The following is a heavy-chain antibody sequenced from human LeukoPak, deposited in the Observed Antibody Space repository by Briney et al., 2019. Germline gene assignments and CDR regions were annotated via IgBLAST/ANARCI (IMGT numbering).Heavy chain of an antibody. D-gene: IGHD2-15*01. CDR3: ARDGEDIVVVVAATMFDY. CDR1: GFTFSSYS. J-gene: IGHJ4*02. Sequence: GSLRLSCAASGFTFSSYSMNWVRQAPGKGLEWVSSISSSSSYIYYADSVKGRFTISRDNAKNSLYLQMNSLRAEDTAVYYCARDGEDIVVVVAATMFDYWGQGTLVTVSS. V-gene: IGHV3-21*01. CDR2: ISSSSSYI.